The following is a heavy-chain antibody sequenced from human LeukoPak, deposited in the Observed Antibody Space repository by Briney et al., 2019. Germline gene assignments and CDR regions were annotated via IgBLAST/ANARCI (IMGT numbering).Heavy chain of an antibody. CDR3: AKGPPTIFGEVIDD. Sequence: GGSLRLSCAASGFTFSSFAMSWVRQAPGKGLEWVSGISGSGGRTFYADSVKGRFTISRDNSQNTLHLEMNSLRPEDTAVYYCAKGPPTIFGEVIDDWGQGTLVTVSS. CDR2: ISGSGGRT. J-gene: IGHJ4*02. D-gene: IGHD3-3*01. V-gene: IGHV3-23*01. CDR1: GFTFSSFA.